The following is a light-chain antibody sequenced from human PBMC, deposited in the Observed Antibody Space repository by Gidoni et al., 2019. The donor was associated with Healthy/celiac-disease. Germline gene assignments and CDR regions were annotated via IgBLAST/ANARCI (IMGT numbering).Light chain of an antibody. V-gene: IGLV3-1*01. Sequence: SYELTQPPSVSVSPGQTASIPCSGDKLGDKYACWYQQKPGQSPVLVIYQDIKRPSGIPERFSGSNSGNTATLTISGTQAMDEADYYCQAWDSSTPGVVFGGGTKLTVL. CDR2: QDI. CDR3: QAWDSSTPGVV. CDR1: KLGDKY. J-gene: IGLJ2*01.